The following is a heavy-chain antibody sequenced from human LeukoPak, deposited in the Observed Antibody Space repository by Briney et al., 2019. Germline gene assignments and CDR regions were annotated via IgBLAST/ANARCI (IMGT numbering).Heavy chain of an antibody. CDR1: GYTLTELS. D-gene: IGHD3-3*01. CDR3: ARLGLFWSGYSTYYYYYMDV. J-gene: IGHJ6*03. Sequence: ASVKVSCKVSGYTLTELSMHWVRQAPGKGLEWMGGFDPEDGETIYAQKFQGRVTITEDTSTDTAYMGLSSLRSEDTAVYYCARLGLFWSGYSTYYYYYMDVWGKGTTVTVSS. V-gene: IGHV1-24*01. CDR2: FDPEDGET.